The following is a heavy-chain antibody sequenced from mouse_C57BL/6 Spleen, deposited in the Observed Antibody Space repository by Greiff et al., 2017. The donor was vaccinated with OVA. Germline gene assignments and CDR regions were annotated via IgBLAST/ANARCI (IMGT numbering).Heavy chain of an antibody. CDR3: ARSIYDDYFDY. CDR2: IDPSDSYT. D-gene: IGHD2-3*01. V-gene: IGHV1-50*01. CDR1: GYTFTSYW. J-gene: IGHJ2*01. Sequence: QVQLQQSGAELVKPGASVKLSCKASGYTFTSYWMQWVKQRPGQGLEWIGEIDPSDSYTNYNQKFKGKATLTVDTSSSTAYMQLSSLTSEDSAVYYCARSIYDDYFDYWGQGTTLTVSS.